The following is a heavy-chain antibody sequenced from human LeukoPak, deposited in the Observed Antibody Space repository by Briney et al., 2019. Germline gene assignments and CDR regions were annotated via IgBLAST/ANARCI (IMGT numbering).Heavy chain of an antibody. CDR1: GYAFTSYS. CDR3: ARRAGGFEDQRLRGYGMDV. CDR2: VNTNNGNT. J-gene: IGHJ6*02. V-gene: IGHV1-18*01. Sequence: ASVKVSCNASGYAFTSYSICWIRLGHAPGHELKGLVNTNNGNTNKAQKLKGRVTMTTDTSTSTAYMELRSLRSDDTAVYFCARRAGGFEDQRLRGYGMDVWGQGTTVTVSS. D-gene: IGHD3-10*01.